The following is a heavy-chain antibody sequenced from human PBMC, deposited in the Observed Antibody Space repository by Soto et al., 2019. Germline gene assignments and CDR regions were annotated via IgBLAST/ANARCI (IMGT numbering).Heavy chain of an antibody. CDR1: GFTFSSHT. D-gene: IGHD1-1*01. Sequence: GGSLRLSCAASGFTFSSHTMNWVRQAPGKGLEWVSSITSSSRDVFYADSVKGRFTISRDNAKNSLYLQMNSLRAEDTAVYCCVKEVEGFDYWGQGTLVTVSS. J-gene: IGHJ4*02. CDR2: ITSSSRDV. V-gene: IGHV3-21*01. CDR3: VKEVEGFDY.